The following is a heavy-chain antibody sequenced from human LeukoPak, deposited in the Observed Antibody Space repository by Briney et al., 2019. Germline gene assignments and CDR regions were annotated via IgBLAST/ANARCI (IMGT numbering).Heavy chain of an antibody. CDR1: GGSISSSSYY. V-gene: IGHV4-39*01. Sequence: PSETLSLTCTVSGGSISSSSYYWGWIRQPPGKGLEWIGSIYYSGSTYYNPSLKSRVTISVDTSKNQFSLKLSSVTAADTAVYYCARHRGIVVVPAANGDNWFDPWGQGALVTVSS. CDR2: IYYSGST. CDR3: ARHRGIVVVPAANGDNWFDP. J-gene: IGHJ5*02. D-gene: IGHD2-2*01.